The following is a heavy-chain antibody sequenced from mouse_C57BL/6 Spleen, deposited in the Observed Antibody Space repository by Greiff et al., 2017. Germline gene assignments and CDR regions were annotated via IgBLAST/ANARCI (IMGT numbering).Heavy chain of an antibody. CDR2: IRSKSNNYAT. D-gene: IGHD2-5*01. CDR1: GFSFNTYA. Sequence: EVQLVESGGGLVQPKGSLKLSCAASGFSFNTYAMNWVRQAPGKGLEWVARIRSKSNNYATYYADSVKDRFTISRDDSESMLYLQMNNLKTEDTAMYYCVSYSNPDYYAMDYWGQGTSVTVSS. V-gene: IGHV10-1*01. CDR3: VSYSNPDYYAMDY. J-gene: IGHJ4*01.